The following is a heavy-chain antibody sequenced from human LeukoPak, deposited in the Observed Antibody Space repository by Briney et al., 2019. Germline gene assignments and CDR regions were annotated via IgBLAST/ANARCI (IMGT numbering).Heavy chain of an antibody. V-gene: IGHV3-23*01. Sequence: PGGSLRLSCAASGFTFSSYAMTWVRQAPGKGLEWVSTINGRGGSTYYADSVEGRFTISRDNSKNTLFLQMNSLRAEDTAVYYCARRFSSGWIGAFDICGQGTMVTVSS. D-gene: IGHD6-19*01. J-gene: IGHJ3*02. CDR1: GFTFSSYA. CDR3: ARRFSSGWIGAFDI. CDR2: INGRGGST.